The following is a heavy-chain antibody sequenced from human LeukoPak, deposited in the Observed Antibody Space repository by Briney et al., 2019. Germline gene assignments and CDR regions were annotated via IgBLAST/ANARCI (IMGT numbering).Heavy chain of an antibody. CDR3: ARVPTDYYGSGSYLDWFDP. CDR2: IYYSGST. Sequence: SETLSLTCTVSGGSISSSSYYWGWIRQPPGKGLEWIGYIYYSGSTNYNPSLKSRVTISVDTSKNQFSLKLSSVTAADTAVYYCARVPTDYYGSGSYLDWFDPWGQGTLVTVSS. V-gene: IGHV4-61*05. J-gene: IGHJ5*02. D-gene: IGHD3-10*01. CDR1: GGSISSSSYY.